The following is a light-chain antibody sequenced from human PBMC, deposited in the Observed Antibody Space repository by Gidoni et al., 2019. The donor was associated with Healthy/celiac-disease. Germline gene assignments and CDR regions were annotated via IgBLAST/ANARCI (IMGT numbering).Light chain of an antibody. CDR2: WAS. V-gene: IGKV4-1*01. Sequence: DIVMTQSPDSLAVSLGERATINCKSSQSVLYSSNNKHYLAWYQQKPGQPPKLLIYWASTRESGVPDRFSGSGSGTDFTLTISSLQAEDVAVYYCQQYYSTQPYTFGQGTKLEIK. CDR1: QSVLYSSNNKHY. J-gene: IGKJ2*01. CDR3: QQYYSTQPYT.